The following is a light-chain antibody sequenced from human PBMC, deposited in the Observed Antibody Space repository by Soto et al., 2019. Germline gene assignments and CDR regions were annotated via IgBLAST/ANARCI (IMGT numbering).Light chain of an antibody. CDR1: QSVSSN. CDR2: GAS. Sequence: EIVMTQSPATLSVSPGERATLSCRASQSVSSNLAWYQQKPGQAPRLLIYGASTRATGIPARFSGSGSGTEFTLTISSLQSEDFAVYYYKQFNNGPKTFCQGIKVDIK. V-gene: IGKV3-15*01. J-gene: IGKJ1*01. CDR3: KQFNNGPKT.